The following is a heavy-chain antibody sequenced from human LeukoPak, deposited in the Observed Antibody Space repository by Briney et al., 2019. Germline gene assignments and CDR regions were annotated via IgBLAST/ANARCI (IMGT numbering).Heavy chain of an antibody. CDR2: IIPIFGTA. CDR3: ASHITVAGTDNYYYYGMDV. Sequence: SVKVSCKASGYTFTSYGISWVRQAPGQGLEWMGGIIPIFGTANYAQKFQGRVTITADESTSTAYMELSSLRSEDTAVHYCASHITVAGTDNYYYYGMDVWGQGTTVTVSS. V-gene: IGHV1-69*13. CDR1: GYTFTSYG. J-gene: IGHJ6*02. D-gene: IGHD6-19*01.